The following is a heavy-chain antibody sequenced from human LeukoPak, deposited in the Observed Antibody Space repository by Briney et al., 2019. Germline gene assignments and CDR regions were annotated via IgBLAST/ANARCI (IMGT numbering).Heavy chain of an antibody. Sequence: SETLSLTCAVYGGSFSDYYWSWIRQPPGKGLEWIGEINHSGTTNYNPSLKSRVSISLDTSKNQLSLKLTSVTAADTAVYYCARECGYSYHNFDYWGQGTLVTVSS. CDR2: INHSGTT. D-gene: IGHD5-18*01. CDR3: ARECGYSYHNFDY. CDR1: GGSFSDYY. V-gene: IGHV4-34*01. J-gene: IGHJ4*02.